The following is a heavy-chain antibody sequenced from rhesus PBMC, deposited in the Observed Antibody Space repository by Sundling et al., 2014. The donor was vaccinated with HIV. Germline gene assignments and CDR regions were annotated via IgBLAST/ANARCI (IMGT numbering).Heavy chain of an antibody. D-gene: IGHD4-17*01. V-gene: IGHV3S42*01. CDR1: GFTFSSYG. Sequence: EVQLVETGGGLVQPGGSLKLSCAASGFTFSSYGMSWVRQAPGKGLEWVSAINSGGGSTYYADSVKGRFTISRDNSKNTLSLQMNSLRAEDTAVYYCAKDLGNRRDYWGQGVLVTVSS. CDR3: AKDLGNRRDY. J-gene: IGHJ4*01. CDR2: INSGGGST.